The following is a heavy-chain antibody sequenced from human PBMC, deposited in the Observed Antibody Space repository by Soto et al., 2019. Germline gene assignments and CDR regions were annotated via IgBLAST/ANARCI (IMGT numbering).Heavy chain of an antibody. V-gene: IGHV3-33*01. D-gene: IGHD3-22*01. CDR1: GFTFSSYG. CDR2: IWYDGSNK. Sequence: VQLVESGGGVVQPGRSLRLSCAASGFTFSSYGMHWVRQAPGKGLEWVAVIWYDGSNKYYADSVKGRFTISRDNSKNTLYLQMNSLRAEDTAVYYCARDLGYDSSGYYGYWGQGTLVTVSS. CDR3: ARDLGYDSSGYYGY. J-gene: IGHJ4*02.